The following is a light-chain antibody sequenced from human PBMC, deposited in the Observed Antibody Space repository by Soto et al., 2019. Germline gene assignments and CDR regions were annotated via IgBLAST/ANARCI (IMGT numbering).Light chain of an antibody. CDR2: KAS. V-gene: IGKV1-5*03. Sequence: DIQMTQSPSTLSASVGDRVTITCRASQSISNWLAWYQQKPGRAPKLLIYKASSLESGVPSRFSGSGSGTEFTLTISSLQPDDFATYYCQQYNSYSPYTFGQGTKVEI. CDR1: QSISNW. J-gene: IGKJ2*01. CDR3: QQYNSYSPYT.